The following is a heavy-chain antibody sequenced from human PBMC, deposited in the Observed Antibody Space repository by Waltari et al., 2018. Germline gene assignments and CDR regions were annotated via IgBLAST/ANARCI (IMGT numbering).Heavy chain of an antibody. D-gene: IGHD3-10*01. CDR2: ISSSGSTI. CDR3: ARVPDGADAFDI. J-gene: IGHJ3*02. CDR1: GFTFSSYE. V-gene: IGHV3-48*03. Sequence: EVQLVESGGGLVQPGGSLRLSCAASGFTFSSYEMNWVRQAPGKGLEWVSYISSSGSTIYYADSVKGRFTISRDNAKNSLYLQMNSLRAEDTAVYYCARVPDGADAFDIWGQGTMVTVSS.